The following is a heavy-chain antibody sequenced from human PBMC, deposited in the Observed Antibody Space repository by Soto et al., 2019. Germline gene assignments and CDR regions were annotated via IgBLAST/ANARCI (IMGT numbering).Heavy chain of an antibody. Sequence: QVQLVESGGGLVKPEESLRLSCAASGFTLSDYYMTWVRQTPGKGLEWISYISSTGGTVNYADSVKGRFTISRDNIKNSLFLQMTSLRYEDTAVYYCARDGLNYYGLDVWGLWTTVTVSS. J-gene: IGHJ6*02. CDR3: ARDGLNYYGLDV. V-gene: IGHV3-11*01. CDR1: GFTLSDYY. CDR2: ISSTGGTV.